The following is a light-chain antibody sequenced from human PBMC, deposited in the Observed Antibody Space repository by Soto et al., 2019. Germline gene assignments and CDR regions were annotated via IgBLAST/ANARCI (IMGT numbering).Light chain of an antibody. Sequence: EIVMTQSPATLSLYPWERATLSCMASQSVSSNLAWYQQKPGQAPRLLIYDASNRATGIPARFSGSGSGTDFTLTISSLEPEDFVVYYCQQRSNWPSTFGQGTKVDTK. CDR3: QQRSNWPST. CDR1: QSVSSN. CDR2: DAS. V-gene: IGKV3-11*01. J-gene: IGKJ1*01.